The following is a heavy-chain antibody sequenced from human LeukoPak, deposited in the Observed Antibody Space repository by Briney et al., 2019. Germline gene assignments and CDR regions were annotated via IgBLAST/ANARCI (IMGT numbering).Heavy chain of an antibody. J-gene: IGHJ4*02. V-gene: IGHV3-7*01. CDR1: GLTFSHYW. Sequence: PGGSLRLSCAASGLTFSHYWMSWVRQAPGKGLEWVANIKEDGSERNYVDSVKGRFTISRDNAKNSVYLQMDSLRAEDTAVYHCAHSGSYFDYLGQGTLVTVSS. CDR2: IKEDGSER. D-gene: IGHD1-26*01. CDR3: AHSGSYFDY.